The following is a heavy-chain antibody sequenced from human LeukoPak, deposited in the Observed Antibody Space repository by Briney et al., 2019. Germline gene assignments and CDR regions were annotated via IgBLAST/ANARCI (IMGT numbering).Heavy chain of an antibody. CDR1: GGSISSSSYY. Sequence: SETLSLACTVSGGSISSSSYYWGWLRQPPGKGLEWIGSIYYSGSTYYNPSLKSRVTISVDTSKNQFSLKLSSVTAADTAVYYCARQAVTLLNYYYGMDVWGQGTTVTVSS. V-gene: IGHV4-39*01. CDR2: IYYSGST. D-gene: IGHD4-17*01. CDR3: ARQAVTLLNYYYGMDV. J-gene: IGHJ6*02.